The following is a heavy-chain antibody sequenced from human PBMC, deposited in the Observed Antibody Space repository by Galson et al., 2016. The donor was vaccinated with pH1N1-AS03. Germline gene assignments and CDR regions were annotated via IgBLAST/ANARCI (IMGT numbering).Heavy chain of an antibody. Sequence: SVKVSCKASGGTFNKYAVSWVRQAPGQGLEWMGGIMSIFHTANYAQNFQGSVTITADEFTSTAYMELSSLRSEDTAVYYCAIGVGATSYNFYAIDVWGQGTTVTVSS. CDR2: IMSIFHTA. CDR3: AIGVGATSYNFYAIDV. CDR1: GGTFNKYA. D-gene: IGHD1-26*01. J-gene: IGHJ6*02. V-gene: IGHV1-69*13.